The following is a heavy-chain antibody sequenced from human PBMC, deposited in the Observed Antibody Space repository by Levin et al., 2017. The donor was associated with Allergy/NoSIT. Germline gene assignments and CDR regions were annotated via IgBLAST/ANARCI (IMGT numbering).Heavy chain of an antibody. J-gene: IGHJ4*02. Sequence: GESLKISCAASGFTFSNYAMHWVRQAPGKGLEWVAVISYDGSNKYYADSVKGRFTISRDNSENTLYLQMNSLRAEDTALYYCARDIGAWFTWQGGFDYWGQGTLVTVSS. D-gene: IGHD3-10*01. CDR2: ISYDGSNK. CDR1: GFTFSNYA. V-gene: IGHV3-30-3*01. CDR3: ARDIGAWFTWQGGFDY.